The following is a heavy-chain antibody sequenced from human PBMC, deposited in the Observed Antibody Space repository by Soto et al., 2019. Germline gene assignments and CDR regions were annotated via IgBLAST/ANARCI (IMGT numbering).Heavy chain of an antibody. V-gene: IGHV1-69*13. Sequence: SVKVSCKASGATFSSYAISWVRQAPGQGLEWMGGIIPIFGTANYAQKFQGRVTITADESTSTAYMELSSLRSEDTAVYYCARAAGVAVAAEPRRCMHVCDQATT. D-gene: IGHD6-19*01. CDR2: IIPIFGTA. CDR3: ARAAGVAVAAEPRRCMHV. J-gene: IGHJ6*02. CDR1: GATFSSYA.